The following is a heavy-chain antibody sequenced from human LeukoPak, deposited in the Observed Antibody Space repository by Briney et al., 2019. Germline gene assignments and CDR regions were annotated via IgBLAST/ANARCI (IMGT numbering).Heavy chain of an antibody. V-gene: IGHV4-31*03. D-gene: IGHD4-17*01. Sequence: SETLSLTCTVSGGSIRSGGYYWSWIRQHPGKGLEWIGYIYYSGITYYNPSLKSRVTMSIDTSKNQFSLNLSSVTAADTAVYNCARPYTVPTHAFDIWGQGTMVTVSS. CDR2: IYYSGIT. CDR1: GGSIRSGGYY. J-gene: IGHJ3*02. CDR3: ARPYTVPTHAFDI.